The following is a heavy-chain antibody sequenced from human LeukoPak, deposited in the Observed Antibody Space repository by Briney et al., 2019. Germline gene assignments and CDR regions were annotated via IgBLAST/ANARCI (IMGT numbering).Heavy chain of an antibody. V-gene: IGHV5-51*01. CDR1: GYSFANYW. D-gene: IGHD3-22*01. CDR3: ARRPSYSSGYYFDY. CDR2: MYPGDSDT. Sequence: GESLKISCKGSGYSFANYWIAWVRQMPGKGLEWMGIMYPGDSDTRYSPSFQGQVTISADKSSSTAYLQWSSLKASDTAMYYCARRPSYSSGYYFDYWGQGTLVTVSS. J-gene: IGHJ4*02.